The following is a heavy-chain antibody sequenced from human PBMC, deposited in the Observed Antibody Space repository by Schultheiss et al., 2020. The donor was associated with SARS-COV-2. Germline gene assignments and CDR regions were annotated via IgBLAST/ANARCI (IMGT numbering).Heavy chain of an antibody. CDR3: ARQLNGDYEGAGCFDL. V-gene: IGHV1-18*01. CDR2: ISAYNGNT. Sequence: ASVKVSCKASGYTFTSYGISWVRQAPGQGLEWMGWISAYNGNTNYAQKLQGRVTMTTDTSTSTAYMELRSLRSDDTAVYYCARQLNGDYEGAGCFDLWGRGTLVTVSS. J-gene: IGHJ2*01. D-gene: IGHD4-17*01. CDR1: GYTFTSYG.